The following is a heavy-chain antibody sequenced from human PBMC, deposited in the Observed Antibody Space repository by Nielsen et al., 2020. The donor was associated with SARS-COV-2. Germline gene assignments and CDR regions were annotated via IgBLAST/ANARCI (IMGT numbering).Heavy chain of an antibody. Sequence: SVKVSCKATGGTFNTYAITWVRQAPGQGLEWVGGILPVYGTTSYAQKFQGRVTMTTDTSTSTAYMELRSLRSDDTAVYYCARGVDFGWFDPWGQGTLVTVSS. CDR1: GGTFNTYA. D-gene: IGHD3-10*01. V-gene: IGHV1-69*05. CDR3: ARGVDFGWFDP. CDR2: ILPVYGTT. J-gene: IGHJ5*02.